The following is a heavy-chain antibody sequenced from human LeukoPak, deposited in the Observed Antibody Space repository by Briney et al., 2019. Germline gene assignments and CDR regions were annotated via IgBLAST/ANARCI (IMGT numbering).Heavy chain of an antibody. V-gene: IGHV3-74*01. D-gene: IGHD6-19*01. CDR1: GYTFSSYW. J-gene: IGHJ5*02. CDR2: INNDGSST. Sequence: GGSLRLSCAASGYTFSSYWMHWVRQVPGKGLVWVSRINNDGSSTSYADSVKGRFTISRDNAKSTLYLQMNNLRAEDTAVYYCARAAYSRGWANWFDPWGQGTLVTVSS. CDR3: ARAAYSRGWANWFDP.